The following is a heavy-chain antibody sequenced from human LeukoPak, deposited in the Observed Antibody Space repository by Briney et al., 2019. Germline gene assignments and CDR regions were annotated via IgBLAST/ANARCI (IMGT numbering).Heavy chain of an antibody. V-gene: IGHV1-2*02. CDR2: INPNSGGT. Sequence: ASVKVSCKASGYTFTGDYMHWVRQAPGQGLEWMGWINPNSGGTNYAQKFQGRVTMTRDTSISTAYMEPSRLRSDDTAVYYCARDFRYCSSTSCYPDCWGQGTLVTVSS. D-gene: IGHD2-2*01. CDR3: ARDFRYCSSTSCYPDC. CDR1: GYTFTGDY. J-gene: IGHJ4*02.